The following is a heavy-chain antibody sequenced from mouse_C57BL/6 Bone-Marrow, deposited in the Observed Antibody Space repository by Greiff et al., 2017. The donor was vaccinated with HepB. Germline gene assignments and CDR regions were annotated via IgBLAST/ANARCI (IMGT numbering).Heavy chain of an antibody. J-gene: IGHJ3*01. D-gene: IGHD2-3*01. CDR1: GYTFTSYW. Sequence: VQLQQPGAALVKPGASVKLSCKASGYTFTSYWMHWVKQRPGRGLEWIGRIDPNSGGTKYNEKFKSKATLTVDKPSSTAYMQLSSLTSEDSAVYYCARRGNDGYYAFAYWGQGTLVTVSA. CDR2: IDPNSGGT. V-gene: IGHV1-72*01. CDR3: ARRGNDGYYAFAY.